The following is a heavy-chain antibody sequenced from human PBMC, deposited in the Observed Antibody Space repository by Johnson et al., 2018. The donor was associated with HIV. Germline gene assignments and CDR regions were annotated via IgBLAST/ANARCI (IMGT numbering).Heavy chain of an antibody. J-gene: IGHJ3*02. CDR3: ARAPRAFCDGDCYPNAFGI. D-gene: IGHD2-21*02. CDR2: ISSRSGPI. V-gene: IGHV3-11*04. Sequence: QVQLVESGGGLVKPGGSLRLSCAASGFTFSDYYMSWIRQAPGKGLEWVSHISSRSGPISYSDSVKGRFTISRDNAKNSLYLQMNSLRAEDTAVYYCARAPRAFCDGDCYPNAFGIWGQGTTVIVSS. CDR1: GFTFSDYY.